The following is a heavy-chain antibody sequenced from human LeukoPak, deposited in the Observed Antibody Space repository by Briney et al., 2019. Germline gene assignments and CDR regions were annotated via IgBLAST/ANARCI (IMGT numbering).Heavy chain of an antibody. CDR3: SKSTPSIAVAGTDFEH. J-gene: IGHJ4*02. CDR2: IYYSGST. Sequence: PSETLSLTCTVSGGSISSYYWGWIRQPPGKGLEWIGSIYYSGSTYYNPSLKSRVTISVDTSKNQFSLKLSSVTAADTAVYYCSKSTPSIAVAGTDFEHLGQGTLGPVFS. V-gene: IGHV4-39*01. CDR1: GGSISSYY. D-gene: IGHD6-19*01.